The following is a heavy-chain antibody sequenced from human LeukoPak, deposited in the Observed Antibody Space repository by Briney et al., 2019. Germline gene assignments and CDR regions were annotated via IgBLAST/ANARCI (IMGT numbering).Heavy chain of an antibody. CDR3: ARHFRPVPPRGLKWFAP. Sequence: SETLSLTCTVSGGSISSHYWSWIRQPPGMGLEWIGYIYYSGSTNYNPSLKSRVTISVDTSKKQFSLKLSSVTAADTAVYYCARHFRPVPPRGLKWFAPWGQGPLVTASS. CDR2: IYYSGST. V-gene: IGHV4-59*08. J-gene: IGHJ5*02. D-gene: IGHD3-10*01. CDR1: GGSISSHY.